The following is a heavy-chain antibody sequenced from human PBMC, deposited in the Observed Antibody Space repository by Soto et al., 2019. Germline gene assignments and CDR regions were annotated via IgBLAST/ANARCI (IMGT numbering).Heavy chain of an antibody. CDR2: IIPIFGTA. Sequence: QVQLVQSGAEVKKPGSSVKVSCKASGGTFSSYAISWVRQAPGQGLEWMGGIIPIFGTANYAQKFQGRVTITADKSTSTAYMGLSSLESEDTAVYYCARVCSGGSCYDRGYYHGIDVWGQGTTVTVSS. V-gene: IGHV1-69*06. J-gene: IGHJ6*01. CDR3: ARVCSGGSCYDRGYYHGIDV. CDR1: GGTFSSYA. D-gene: IGHD2-15*01.